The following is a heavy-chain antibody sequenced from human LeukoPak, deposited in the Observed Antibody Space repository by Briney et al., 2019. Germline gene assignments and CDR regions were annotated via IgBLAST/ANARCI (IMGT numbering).Heavy chain of an antibody. D-gene: IGHD3-22*01. J-gene: IGHJ4*02. CDR1: GGTFSSYA. CDR2: IIPIFGTA. CDR3: ARDRHPREPQGAYYDSSGYYYFDY. Sequence: ASVKVSCKASGGTFSSYAISWVRQAPGQGLEWMGGIIPIFGTANYAQKFQGRVTITADESTSTAYMELSSLRSEDTAVDYCARDRHPREPQGAYYDSSGYYYFDYWGQGTLVPVSS. V-gene: IGHV1-69*13.